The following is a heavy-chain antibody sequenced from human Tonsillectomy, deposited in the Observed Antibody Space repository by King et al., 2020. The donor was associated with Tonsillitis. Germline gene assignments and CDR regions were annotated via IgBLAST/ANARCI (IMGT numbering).Heavy chain of an antibody. CDR3: ARHGTGGYSGYDFDLHYYYMDV. D-gene: IGHD5-12*01. Sequence: QLVQSGAEVKKPGESLRISCKGSGYSFTSYWISWVRQMPGKGLEWMGRIDPSDSFTNYSPSFQGHVTISADKSITTAYLQWSSLKASDTAMYYCARHGTGGYSGYDFDLHYYYMDVWGKGTTVTVSS. V-gene: IGHV5-10-1*01. CDR2: IDPSDSFT. J-gene: IGHJ6*03. CDR1: GYSFTSYW.